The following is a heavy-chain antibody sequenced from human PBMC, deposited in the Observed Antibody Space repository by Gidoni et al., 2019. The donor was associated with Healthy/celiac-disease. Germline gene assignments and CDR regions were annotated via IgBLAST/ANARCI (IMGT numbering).Heavy chain of an antibody. CDR2: ISWNSGSI. D-gene: IGHD1-7*01. CDR3: AKDSSGGYNWNYAVPDY. V-gene: IGHV3-9*01. Sequence: EVQLVESGGGLVQPGRSLRLSCAASGFTFDDYAMHWVRPAPGKGLEWVSGISWNSGSIGYADSVKGRFTISRDNAKNSLYLQMNSLRAEDTALYYCAKDSSGGYNWNYAVPDYWGQGTLVTVSS. CDR1: GFTFDDYA. J-gene: IGHJ4*02.